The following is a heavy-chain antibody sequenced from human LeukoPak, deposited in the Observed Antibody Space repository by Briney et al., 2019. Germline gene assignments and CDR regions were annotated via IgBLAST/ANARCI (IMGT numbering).Heavy chain of an antibody. CDR3: ARRGYYYYGMDV. D-gene: IGHD3-10*01. Sequence: GESLKIPCKDSGHSFTSYWISWVRQMPGKGLEWMGRIDPSDSYTNYSPSFQGHVTISVDKSISTAYLQWTSLKSSDSAMYYCARRGYYYYGMDVWGQGTTVTVSS. CDR1: GHSFTSYW. CDR2: IDPSDSYT. J-gene: IGHJ6*02. V-gene: IGHV5-10-1*01.